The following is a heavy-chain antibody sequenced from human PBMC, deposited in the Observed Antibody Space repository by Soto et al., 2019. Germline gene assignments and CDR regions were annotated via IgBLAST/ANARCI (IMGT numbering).Heavy chain of an antibody. CDR1: GYTFTGYY. J-gene: IGHJ5*02. CDR2: INPNSGGT. Sequence: ASVKVSCKASGYTFTGYYMHWVRQAPGQGLEWMGWINPNSGGTNYAQKFQGWVTMTRDTSISTAYMELSRLRSDDTAVYYCARDPLPLRIRGEGNWFDPWGQGTLVTVSS. V-gene: IGHV1-2*04. CDR3: ARDPLPLRIRGEGNWFDP. D-gene: IGHD3-16*01.